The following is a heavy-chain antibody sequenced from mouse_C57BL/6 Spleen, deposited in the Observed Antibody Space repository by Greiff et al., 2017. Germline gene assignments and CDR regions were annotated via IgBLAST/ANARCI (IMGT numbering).Heavy chain of an antibody. J-gene: IGHJ2*01. D-gene: IGHD1-1*01. CDR3: APYYYGSSGDYFDY. Sequence: QVQLQQSGAELARPGASVKLSCKASGYTFTSYGISWVKQRTGQGLEWIGEIYPRSGNTYYNEKFKGKATLTADKSSSTAYMELRSLTSEDSAVYFCAPYYYGSSGDYFDYWGQGTTLTVSS. CDR1: GYTFTSYG. CDR2: IYPRSGNT. V-gene: IGHV1-81*01.